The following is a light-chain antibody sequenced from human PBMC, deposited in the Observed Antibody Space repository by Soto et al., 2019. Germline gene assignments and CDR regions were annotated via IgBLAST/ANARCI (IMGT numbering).Light chain of an antibody. CDR1: QSVSSSF. J-gene: IGKJ3*01. Sequence: EIVLTQSPGTLSLSPGERATLSCRASQSVSSSFLAWYQQRPGQAPRLLIFGASYRATGIPDRFSGSGSGTDFTLTISRLEPEDFAVYYSQQYGNSPPEYTFGPGTNVDSK. CDR3: QQYGNSPPEYT. CDR2: GAS. V-gene: IGKV3-20*01.